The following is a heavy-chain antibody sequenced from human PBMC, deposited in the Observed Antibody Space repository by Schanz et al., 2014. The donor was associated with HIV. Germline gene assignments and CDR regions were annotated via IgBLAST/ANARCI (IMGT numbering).Heavy chain of an antibody. CDR3: ARGDFGGNSVDY. V-gene: IGHV4-34*01. Sequence: QVQLQQWGAGLLKPSETLSLTCAVYGGSFRAYDWTWIRQFPHMGLEWIGGVRHTGGTHYNPSLESRVTRSLDTSKNQFSLKLTSVTAADTAVYFCARGDFGGNSVDYWGHGNLVTVSS. J-gene: IGHJ4*01. D-gene: IGHD2-21*02. CDR1: GGSFRAYD. CDR2: VRHTGGT.